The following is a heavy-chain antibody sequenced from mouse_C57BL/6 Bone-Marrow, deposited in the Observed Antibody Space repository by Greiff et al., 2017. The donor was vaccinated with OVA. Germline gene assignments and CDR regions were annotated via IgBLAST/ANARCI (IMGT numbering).Heavy chain of an antibody. D-gene: IGHD3-2*02. CDR1: GYSITSGYY. Sequence: EVQLQQSGPGLVKPSQSLSLTCSVTGYSITSGYYWNWIRQFPGNKLEWMGYISYDGSNNYNPSLKNRISITRDTSKNQFFLKLNSVTTEDTATYYCARADSSGYNFDYWGQGTTLTVSS. V-gene: IGHV3-6*01. CDR2: ISYDGSN. J-gene: IGHJ2*01. CDR3: ARADSSGYNFDY.